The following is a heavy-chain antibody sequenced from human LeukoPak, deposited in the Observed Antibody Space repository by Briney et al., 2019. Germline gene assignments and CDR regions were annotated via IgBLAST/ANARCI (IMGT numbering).Heavy chain of an antibody. J-gene: IGHJ4*02. CDR1: GGSFSGYY. Sequence: PAETLSLTCAVYGGSFSGYYWSWIRQLPGKGLEWIGEINHSGSTNYNPSLKSRVTISVDTSKNQFSLKLSSVTAADTAVYYCARRRGYSGYDYYYFDYWGQGTLVTVSS. D-gene: IGHD5-12*01. CDR2: INHSGST. CDR3: ARRRGYSGYDYYYFDY. V-gene: IGHV4-34*01.